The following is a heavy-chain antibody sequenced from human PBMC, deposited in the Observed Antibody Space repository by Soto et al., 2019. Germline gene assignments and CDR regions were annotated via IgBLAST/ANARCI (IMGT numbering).Heavy chain of an antibody. J-gene: IGHJ4*02. D-gene: IGHD2-15*01. CDR1: GYTFTGYY. CDR3: ARASKLRCSGGSCYPINLDY. CDR2: INPNSGGT. V-gene: IGHV1-2*04. Sequence: ASVKVPCKASGYTFTGYYMHWVRQAPGQGLEWMGWINPNSGGTNYAQKFQGWVTMTRDTSISTAYMELSRLRSDDTAVYYCARASKLRCSGGSCYPINLDYWGQGTLVTVSS.